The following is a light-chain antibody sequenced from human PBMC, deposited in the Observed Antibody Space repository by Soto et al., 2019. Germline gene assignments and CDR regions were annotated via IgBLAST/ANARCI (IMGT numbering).Light chain of an antibody. Sequence: EIVLTRSPATLSLSPGERGTLSFMASQSVISSYLAWYQQKPGQAPRLLLYGASTRATGIPVRFSGSGFGTEFTLTISSLQSEDFAVYYCQQYKNWPLFGQGTRLEIK. J-gene: IGKJ5*01. CDR3: QQYKNWPL. V-gene: IGKV3-15*01. CDR1: QSVISSY. CDR2: GAS.